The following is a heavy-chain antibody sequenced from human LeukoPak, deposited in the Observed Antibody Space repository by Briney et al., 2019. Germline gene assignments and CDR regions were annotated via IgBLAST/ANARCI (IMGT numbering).Heavy chain of an antibody. D-gene: IGHD6-13*01. V-gene: IGHV3-23*01. CDR1: GFTFSSYS. Sequence: HPGGSLRLSCAASGFTFSSYSMNWVRQAPGKGLEWVSAISGSSGSTYDADSVKGRFTISRDNSKNTLYLQMNSLRAEDTAVYYCAKVAQSAAAVLFDYWGQGTLVTVSS. CDR3: AKVAQSAAAVLFDY. J-gene: IGHJ4*02. CDR2: ISGSSGST.